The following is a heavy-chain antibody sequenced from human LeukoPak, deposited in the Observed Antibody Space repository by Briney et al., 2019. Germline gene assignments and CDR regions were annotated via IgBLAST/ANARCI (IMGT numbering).Heavy chain of an antibody. J-gene: IGHJ4*02. D-gene: IGHD3-10*01. V-gene: IGHV3-23*01. CDR1: GFTFSSYA. CDR3: AKGAHVLLWFGELLPTDY. CDR2: ISGSGGST. Sequence: AGGSLRLSCAASGFTFSSYAMSWVRQAPGKGLEWVSAISGSGGSTYYADSVKGRFTISRDNSKNTLYLQMNSLRAEDTAVYYRAKGAHVLLWFGELLPTDYWGQGTLVAVSS.